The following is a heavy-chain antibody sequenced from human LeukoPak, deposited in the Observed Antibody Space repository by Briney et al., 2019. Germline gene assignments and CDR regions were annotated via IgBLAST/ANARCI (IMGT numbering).Heavy chain of an antibody. CDR1: GGSISSGSYY. Sequence: SQTLSLTSTVSGGSISSGSYYWSWIRQPAGKGLEWIGRIYTSGSTNYNPSLKSRVTISVDTSKNQFSLKLSSVTAAVTAVYYCARESPLLWGAFDIWGQGTMVTVSS. V-gene: IGHV4-61*02. CDR3: ARESPLLWGAFDI. D-gene: IGHD3-10*01. CDR2: IYTSGST. J-gene: IGHJ3*02.